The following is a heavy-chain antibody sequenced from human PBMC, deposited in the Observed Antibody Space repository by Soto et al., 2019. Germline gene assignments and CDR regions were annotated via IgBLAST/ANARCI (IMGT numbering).Heavy chain of an antibody. D-gene: IGHD5-12*01. CDR1: GYTFTGYY. J-gene: IGHJ4*02. CDR3: ARGLVRGYSGYPKGY. V-gene: IGHV1-2*02. Sequence: ASVKVSCKASGYTFTGYYMHWVRQAPGQGLEWMGWINPNSGGTNYAQKFQGRVTMTRDTSISTAYMELSRLRSDDTAVYYCARGLVRGYSGYPKGYWGQGTLVTVSS. CDR2: INPNSGGT.